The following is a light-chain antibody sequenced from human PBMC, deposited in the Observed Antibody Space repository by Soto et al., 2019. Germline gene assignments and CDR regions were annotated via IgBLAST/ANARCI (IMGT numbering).Light chain of an antibody. CDR3: QHYGRSPRT. CDR1: QSVSSSY. CDR2: GAS. J-gene: IGKJ1*01. V-gene: IGKV3-20*01. Sequence: EIVLTQSPGTLSLSPGERATLSCRASQSVSSSYLAWYQQEPGQAPRLLIYGASSRATGIPDRFSGSGSGTDFTLTISRLEPEDFAVYYCQHYGRSPRTFGQGTKVEIK.